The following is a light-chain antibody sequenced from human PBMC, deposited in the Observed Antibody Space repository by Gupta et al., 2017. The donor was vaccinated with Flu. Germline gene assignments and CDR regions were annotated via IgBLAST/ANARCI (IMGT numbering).Light chain of an antibody. CDR3: AAWDDSLSGPV. J-gene: IGLJ2*01. CDR1: SSNIGSNY. Sequence: QSVLTQPPSAAGTPGQRGTFHCSGSSSNIGSNYVYWYQQLPGTAPKLLIYRNNQRPSGVPDRFSGSKSGTSASLAISGLRSDDEADYYCAAWDDSLSGPVFGGGTKLTGL. V-gene: IGLV1-47*01. CDR2: RNN.